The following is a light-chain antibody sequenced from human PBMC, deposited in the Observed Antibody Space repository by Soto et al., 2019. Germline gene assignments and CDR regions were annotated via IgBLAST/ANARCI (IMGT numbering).Light chain of an antibody. CDR3: QQYNKWLPLT. J-gene: IGKJ4*01. CDR1: QSVSTN. V-gene: IGKV3-15*01. Sequence: EIVMTQSPATLSVSPGERATLSCRASQSVSTNLAWYQQKPGQAPRILIYGASTRATGIPARFSGSGSGTEFTLTTNSLQSEDFAVYYCQQYNKWLPLTFGGGTKVEIK. CDR2: GAS.